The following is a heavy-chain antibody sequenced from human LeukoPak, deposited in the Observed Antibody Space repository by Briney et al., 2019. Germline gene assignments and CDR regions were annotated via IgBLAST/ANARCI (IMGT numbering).Heavy chain of an antibody. Sequence: SETLSLTCTVSGGSISSYYWSWIRQPPGKGLEWIGYIYYGGSTNYNPSLKSRVTISVDTSKNQFSLKLSSVTAADTAVYYCARADTAINAFDIWGQGTMVTVSS. CDR3: ARADTAINAFDI. D-gene: IGHD5-18*01. J-gene: IGHJ3*02. CDR1: GGSISSYY. V-gene: IGHV4-59*01. CDR2: IYYGGST.